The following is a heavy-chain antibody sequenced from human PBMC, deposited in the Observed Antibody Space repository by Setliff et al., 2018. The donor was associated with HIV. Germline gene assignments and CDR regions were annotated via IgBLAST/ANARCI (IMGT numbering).Heavy chain of an antibody. J-gene: IGHJ4*02. Sequence: PSETLSLTCTVSGYPISSGYYWGWIRQPPGKGLEWIGSIYHSGTTYYNPSLKSRVTISVDTSKNQFSLKLSSATAADTAVYYCARRAYCSSTTCFDNWGQGTLVTVSS. D-gene: IGHD2-2*01. V-gene: IGHV4-38-2*02. CDR1: GYPISSGYY. CDR3: ARRAYCSSTTCFDN. CDR2: IYHSGTT.